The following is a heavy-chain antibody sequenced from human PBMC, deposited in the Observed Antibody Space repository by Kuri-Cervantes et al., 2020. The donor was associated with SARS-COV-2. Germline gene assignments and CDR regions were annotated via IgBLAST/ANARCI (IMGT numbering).Heavy chain of an antibody. CDR2: ISSSSSYI. CDR1: GFTFSSYS. J-gene: IGHJ4*02. D-gene: IGHD3-3*01. CDR3: AKDFNYDFWSGWYYFDY. Sequence: GESLKISCAASGFTFSSYSMNWVRQAPGKGLEWVSSISSSSSYIYYADSVKGRFTISRDNAKNSLYLQMNSLRAEDTAVYYCAKDFNYDFWSGWYYFDYWGQGTLVTVSS. V-gene: IGHV3-21*04.